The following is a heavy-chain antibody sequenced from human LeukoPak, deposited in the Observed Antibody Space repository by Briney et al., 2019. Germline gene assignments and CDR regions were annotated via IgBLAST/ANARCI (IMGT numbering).Heavy chain of an antibody. CDR3: ARVGGQYYCDSSGLYYMDV. CDR1: GFTFSSYE. CDR2: ISSSGSTI. V-gene: IGHV3-48*03. J-gene: IGHJ6*03. D-gene: IGHD3-22*01. Sequence: GGSLRLSCAASGFTFSSYEMNWVRQAPGKGLEWVSYISSSGSTIYHADSVKGRFTISRDNAKNSLYLQMNSLRAEDTAVYYCARVGGQYYCDSSGLYYMDVWGKGTTVTVSS.